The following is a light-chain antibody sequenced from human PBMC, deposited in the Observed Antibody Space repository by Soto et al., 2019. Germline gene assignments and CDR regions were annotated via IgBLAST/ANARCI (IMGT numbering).Light chain of an antibody. CDR2: GAS. CDR3: QQYGSSPRAMYT. J-gene: IGKJ2*01. Sequence: EIVLPQSPGPLSLSPGERATLSCRASQSISSSYLAWYQQQPGQAPRLLIYGASSRATGIPDRFSGSGSGTDFTLTISRLEPEDFAVYYCQQYGSSPRAMYTFGQGTKLEIK. V-gene: IGKV3-20*01. CDR1: QSISSSY.